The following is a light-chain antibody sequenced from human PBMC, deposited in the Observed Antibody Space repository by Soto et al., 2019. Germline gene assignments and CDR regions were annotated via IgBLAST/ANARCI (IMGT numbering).Light chain of an antibody. V-gene: IGLV2-14*03. Sequence: QSALTQPAFVSGSPGQSITISCTGTSSDVGGYNYVSWYQHHPGKAPKLLIYDVSNRPSGVSNRFSGSKSDNTASLTISGLQPEDEADYYCSSYTTSNTRQIVFGTGTKLTVL. J-gene: IGLJ1*01. CDR3: SSYTTSNTRQIV. CDR1: SSDVGGYNY. CDR2: DVS.